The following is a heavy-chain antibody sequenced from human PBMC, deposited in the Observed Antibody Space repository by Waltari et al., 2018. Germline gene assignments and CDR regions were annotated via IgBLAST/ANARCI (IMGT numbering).Heavy chain of an antibody. CDR3: MRDQRSTVLD. CDR1: GASISHGDYH. J-gene: IGHJ4*02. D-gene: IGHD1-1*01. V-gene: IGHV4-39*06. Sequence: RLQLQESGPGLVKHSETLSLTCTVSGASISHGDYHRGWVRQPPGKGLEWISTIHYTGGTYYNPSLKSRLTISVDTSKNQFSLKLSSVTAADTAVYHCMRDQRSTVLDWGQGTLVTVSS. CDR2: IHYTGGT.